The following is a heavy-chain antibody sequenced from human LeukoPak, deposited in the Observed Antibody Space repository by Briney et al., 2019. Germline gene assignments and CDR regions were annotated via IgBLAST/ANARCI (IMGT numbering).Heavy chain of an antibody. J-gene: IGHJ4*02. Sequence: GGSLRLSCAASGFIFSSYSMNWVRHAPGKGLEWVSSISSTSTYIHYADSLKGRLTISRDNARNSLYLQINSLRVEDTAVYYCARVQRGEMATFDYWGQGTLVTVSS. CDR3: ARVQRGEMATFDY. V-gene: IGHV3-21*01. CDR1: GFIFSSYS. CDR2: ISSTSTYI. D-gene: IGHD5-24*01.